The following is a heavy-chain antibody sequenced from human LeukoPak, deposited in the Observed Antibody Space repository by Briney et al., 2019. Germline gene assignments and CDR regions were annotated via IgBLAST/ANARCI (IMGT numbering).Heavy chain of an antibody. Sequence: SETLSLTCSVSGGSISSNSYYWGWIRQSPGKGLEWIGSIYYSGSTYYNPSLKSRVIMSVDTSKNQFSLRLSSVTAAVTAVYYCARHNYYNFWNALNWFDPWGQGTPVTVSS. V-gene: IGHV4-39*01. CDR2: IYYSGST. CDR1: GGSISSNSYY. CDR3: ARHNYYNFWNALNWFDP. D-gene: IGHD3-3*01. J-gene: IGHJ5*02.